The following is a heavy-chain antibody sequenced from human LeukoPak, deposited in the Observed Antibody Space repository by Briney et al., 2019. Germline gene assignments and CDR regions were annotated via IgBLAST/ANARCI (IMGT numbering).Heavy chain of an antibody. CDR1: GFTFSSYA. V-gene: IGHV3-23*01. CDR2: ITGSGGTT. Sequence: PGGSLRLSCAASGFTFSSYAMSWVRQAPGKGLEWVSTITGSGGTTYYADSVKGRFTISRDNSKNTLYLQMNSLRAEDTAVYYCAKPPTSGGKLPFDYWGQGTLVTVSS. CDR3: AKPPTSGGKLPFDY. D-gene: IGHD1-26*01. J-gene: IGHJ4*02.